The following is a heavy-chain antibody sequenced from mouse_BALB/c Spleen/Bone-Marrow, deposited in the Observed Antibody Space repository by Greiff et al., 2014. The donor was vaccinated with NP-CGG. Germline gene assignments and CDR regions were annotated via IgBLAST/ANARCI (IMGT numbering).Heavy chain of an antibody. Sequence: QVQLQQSGAELVKPGASVKLSCKASGYTFTSYYMFWVKQRPGQGLEWIGEINPSNGGTVFNEKFKSKVTLTVDKSSSTAYMQLSGLTSEDSAVYYCARSSGTGFAYWGQGTLLTVSA. CDR1: GYTFTSYY. V-gene: IGHV1S81*02. CDR3: ARSSGTGFAY. J-gene: IGHJ3*01. D-gene: IGHD3-3*01. CDR2: INPSNGGT.